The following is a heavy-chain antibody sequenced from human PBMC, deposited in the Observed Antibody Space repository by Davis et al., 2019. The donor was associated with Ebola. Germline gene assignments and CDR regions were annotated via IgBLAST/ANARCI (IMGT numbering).Heavy chain of an antibody. J-gene: IGHJ6*02. CDR1: GGTFSSYA. V-gene: IGHV1-69*04. CDR2: IIPILGIA. CDR3: ARDLPRWHYGQTYYYYGMDV. Sequence: SVKVSCKASGGTFSSYAISWVRQAPGQGLEWMGRIIPILGIANYAQKFQGRVTITADKSTSTAYMELSSLRSEDTAVYYCARDLPRWHYGQTYYYYGMDVWGQGTTVTVSS. D-gene: IGHD4-17*01.